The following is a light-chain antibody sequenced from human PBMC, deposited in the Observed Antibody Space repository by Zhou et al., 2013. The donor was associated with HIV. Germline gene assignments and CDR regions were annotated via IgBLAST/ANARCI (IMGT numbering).Light chain of an antibody. CDR2: GAS. V-gene: IGKV3-15*01. CDR1: QTVSRN. CDR3: QQYNNWPRT. J-gene: IGKJ1*01. Sequence: VMTQSPATLSVSPGERATLSCRASQTVSRNLAWYQQRPGQAPRLLIHGASTRATGIPARFSGSGSGTEFTLIISSLQSEDFAVYYCQQYNNWPRTFGQGTKGGNQT.